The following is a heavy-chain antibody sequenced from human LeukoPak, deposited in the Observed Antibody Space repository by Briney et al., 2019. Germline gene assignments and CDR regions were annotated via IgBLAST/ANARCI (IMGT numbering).Heavy chain of an antibody. D-gene: IGHD3-3*01. Sequence: SETLSLTCTVSGYSISSGYYWGWIRQPPGKGLEWIGSIYHSGSTYYNPSLKSRVTISVDTSKNQFSLKLSSVTAADTAVYYCASFNDFWSARVWHYYYYMDVWGKGTTVTVSS. CDR3: ASFNDFWSARVWHYYYYMDV. CDR2: IYHSGST. CDR1: GYSISSGYY. J-gene: IGHJ6*03. V-gene: IGHV4-38-2*02.